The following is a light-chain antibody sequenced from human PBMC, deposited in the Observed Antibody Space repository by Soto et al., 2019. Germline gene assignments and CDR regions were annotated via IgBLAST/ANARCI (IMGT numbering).Light chain of an antibody. J-gene: IGLJ3*02. CDR2: EVT. Sequence: QSALTQPPSASGSPGQSVTISCTGSSSDVGAYNYVSWYQQHPGKAPKLMIYEVTKRPSGVPDRFSGSKSGNTASLTVSGVQAEDEADYYCSSYAGSNNLPFGGGTKLPVL. CDR1: SSDVGAYNY. V-gene: IGLV2-8*01. CDR3: SSYAGSNNLP.